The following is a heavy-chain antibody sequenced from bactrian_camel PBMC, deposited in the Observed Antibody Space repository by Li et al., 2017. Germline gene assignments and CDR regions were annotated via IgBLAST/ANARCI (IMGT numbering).Heavy chain of an antibody. Sequence: DVQLVESGGDSVQAGGSLRLSCSVSSFTFSRYRMSWFRQVQGKARERVATINSDSGNRYYADFVKGRFRISQDNTKSTLYLQMDSLKPEDTAMYYCAAGDVGYCTRGFNHWGQGTQVTVS. D-gene: IGHD1*01. J-gene: IGHJ4*01. CDR2: INSDSGNR. CDR3: AAGDVGYCTRGFNH. CDR1: SFTFSRYR. V-gene: IGHV3S31*01.